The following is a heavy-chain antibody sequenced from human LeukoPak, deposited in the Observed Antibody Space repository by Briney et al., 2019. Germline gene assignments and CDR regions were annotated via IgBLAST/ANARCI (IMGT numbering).Heavy chain of an antibody. J-gene: IGHJ4*02. Sequence: PGGCLRLSCVTSGFTFSRYSMRWVRQAPGKGLEWVSSIYFTGNYISYADSVKGRFTISRDNAKNSLYLQMNSLRAEDTAVYYCAREFNTVGNFDYWGQGTLVTVSS. D-gene: IGHD3-10*01. CDR1: GFTFSRYS. CDR3: AREFNTVGNFDY. CDR2: IYFTGNYI. V-gene: IGHV3-21*01.